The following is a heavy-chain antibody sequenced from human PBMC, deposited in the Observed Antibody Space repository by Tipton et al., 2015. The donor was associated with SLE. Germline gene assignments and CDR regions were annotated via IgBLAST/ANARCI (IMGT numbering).Heavy chain of an antibody. CDR2: ISTYNGNT. Sequence: QSGPEVKKPGASVKVSCKASGYTFISFGIGWVRQAPGQGLEWMGWISTYNGNTNYAQKFQGRVNMTTDTSTSTAYMEIRSLRSVDAAVYYCARVWGQSDYFDYWGQRALVTVSS. CDR1: GYTFISFG. CDR3: ARVWGQSDYFDY. J-gene: IGHJ4*02. D-gene: IGHD3-16*01. V-gene: IGHV1-18*01.